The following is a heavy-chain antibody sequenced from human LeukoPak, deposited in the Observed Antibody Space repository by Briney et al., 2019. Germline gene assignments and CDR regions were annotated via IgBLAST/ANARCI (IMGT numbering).Heavy chain of an antibody. CDR2: ISGSGGST. Sequence: GGSLRLSCAASGFIFSSYGVSWVRQAPGKGLEWVSAISGSGGSTYYADSVKGRFTISRDNCKNTLYLQMNSLRAEDTAVYYCAKDPGVVVTHWYFDLWGRGTLVTVSS. CDR3: AKDPGVVVTHWYFDL. CDR1: GFIFSSYG. J-gene: IGHJ2*01. V-gene: IGHV3-23*01. D-gene: IGHD3-22*01.